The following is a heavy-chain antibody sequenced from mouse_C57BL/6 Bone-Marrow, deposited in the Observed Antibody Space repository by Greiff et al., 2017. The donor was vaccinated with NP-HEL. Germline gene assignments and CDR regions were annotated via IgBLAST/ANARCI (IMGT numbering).Heavy chain of an antibody. CDR2: ISSGGDYI. CDR1: GFTFSSYA. CDR3: TRDGSSFYAMDY. Sequence: EVKVVESGGGLVKPGGSLKLSCAASGFTFSSYAMSWVRQTPEKRLEWVAYISSGGDYIYYADTVKGRFTISRDNARNTLYLQMSSLKSEDTAMYYCTRDGSSFYAMDYWGQGTSVTVSS. D-gene: IGHD1-1*01. J-gene: IGHJ4*01. V-gene: IGHV5-9-1*02.